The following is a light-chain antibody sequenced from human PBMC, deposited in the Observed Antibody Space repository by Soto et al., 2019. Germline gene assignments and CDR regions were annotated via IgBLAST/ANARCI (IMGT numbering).Light chain of an antibody. CDR3: QQYNKWPLWT. CDR1: QSVSSN. Sequence: EIVMTQSPATLSVSPGERANLSCRASQSVSSNLAWYQQKPGQAPRLLIYGASTRATGIPARFSGSGSGTEFTLTISSLQSEDFAVYYCQQYNKWPLWTFGQGTKV. J-gene: IGKJ1*01. CDR2: GAS. V-gene: IGKV3-15*01.